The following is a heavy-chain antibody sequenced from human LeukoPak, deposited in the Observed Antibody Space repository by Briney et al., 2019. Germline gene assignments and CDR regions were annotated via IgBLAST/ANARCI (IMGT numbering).Heavy chain of an antibody. CDR3: ARGGRKWLLLRGYYYGMDV. V-gene: IGHV1-8*01. D-gene: IGHD3-22*01. CDR2: MNPNSGNT. J-gene: IGHJ6*02. Sequence: ASVKVSCKASGYTFTSYDINWVRQATGQGLEWMGWMNPNSGNTGYAQKFQGRVTMTRNTSISTAYMELSSLRSEDTAVHYCARGGRKWLLLRGYYYGMDVWGQGTTVTVSS. CDR1: GYTFTSYD.